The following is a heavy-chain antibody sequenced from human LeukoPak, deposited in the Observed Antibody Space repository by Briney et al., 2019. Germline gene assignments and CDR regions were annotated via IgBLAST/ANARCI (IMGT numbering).Heavy chain of an antibody. CDR1: GFTFRSYW. V-gene: IGHV3-7*01. D-gene: IGHD1-26*01. CDR3: AGDVGGSLDY. J-gene: IGHJ4*02. CDR2: IKEDESAK. Sequence: PGGSLRLSCAASGFTFRSYWMAWVRQAPGKGLEWVANIKEDESAKHQADSVKGRFTISRDNAQNSVYLQMSSLRGEDTAVYYCAGDVGGSLDYWGQGTLVTVSS.